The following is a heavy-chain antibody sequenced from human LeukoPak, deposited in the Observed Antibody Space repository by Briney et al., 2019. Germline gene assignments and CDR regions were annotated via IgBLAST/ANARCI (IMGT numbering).Heavy chain of an antibody. D-gene: IGHD3-3*01. CDR1: GGTFNNFA. Sequence: ASVKVSCKASGGTFNNFAICWVRQAPGQGLEWVGGIIPMSGTANYAQKFQGRVTITADESTSTAYMELSSLRSEDTAIYYCASPEKYYDTWSGYPPFDYWGQGTLVTVSS. V-gene: IGHV1-69*13. CDR2: IIPMSGTA. CDR3: ASPEKYYDTWSGYPPFDY. J-gene: IGHJ4*02.